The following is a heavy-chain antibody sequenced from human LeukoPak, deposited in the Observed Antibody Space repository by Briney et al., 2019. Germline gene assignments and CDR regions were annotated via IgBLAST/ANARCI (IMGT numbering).Heavy chain of an antibody. CDR2: VYYSGGT. CDR3: ARIHRYCSGGACYVLDN. V-gene: IGHV4-59*02. D-gene: IGHD2-15*01. Sequence: SGTLSLTCVVSGGSVSGYYWGWIRQPPGRGLEWIGYVYYSGGTNYNPSFKSRITISVDTSRNQFSLQLSSVTAADTAVYYCARIHRYCSGGACYVLDNWGQGTLVAVSS. CDR1: GGSVSGYY. J-gene: IGHJ4*02.